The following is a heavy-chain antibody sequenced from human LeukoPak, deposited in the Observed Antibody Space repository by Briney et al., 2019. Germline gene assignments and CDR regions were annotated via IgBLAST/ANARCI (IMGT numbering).Heavy chain of an antibody. V-gene: IGHV3-48*03. CDR3: TTPTVASNFDY. CDR2: ISSSGTTT. J-gene: IGHJ4*02. Sequence: GGSLRLSCAASGFSFSVYEIHWVRQAPGKGLEWISDISSSGTTTYYADSVKGRFTISRDNAKNSLYLQMNSLRAEDTAVYYCTTPTVASNFDYWGQGTLVTVSS. D-gene: IGHD6-19*01. CDR1: GFSFSVYE.